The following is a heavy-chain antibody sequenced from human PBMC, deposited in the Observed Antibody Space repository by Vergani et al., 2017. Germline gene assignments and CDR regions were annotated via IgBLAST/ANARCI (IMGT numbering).Heavy chain of an antibody. J-gene: IGHJ5*01. CDR3: VRGGRGDHGDCWSRLGS. V-gene: IGHV3-74*03. CDR1: GISFNSYW. Sequence: DVHLAESGGGFFQPGGSLRLSCSASGISFNSYWMHWVRQVPGKGLLWVSRIKSDGSITAYADSVKGRFTIYKDNTVDMLSLQMNSLRPDDTAVYYCVRGGRGDHGDCWSRLGSWDRGTRIIVSS. CDR2: IKSDGSIT. D-gene: IGHD7-27*01.